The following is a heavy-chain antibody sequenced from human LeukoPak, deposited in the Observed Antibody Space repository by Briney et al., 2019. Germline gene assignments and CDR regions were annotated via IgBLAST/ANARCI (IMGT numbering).Heavy chain of an antibody. D-gene: IGHD3-22*01. CDR1: GGSIKSHF. Sequence: SETLSLTCTVSGGSIKSHFWSWVRQPPGKRLEWIGYIFHSGSTNYNPSLKSRVTISVDTSKNQFSLKLSSVTAADTAVYYCARVGVGYFDSSGYYRPDAFDIWGQGTMVTVSS. V-gene: IGHV4-59*11. J-gene: IGHJ3*02. CDR2: IFHSGST. CDR3: ARVGVGYFDSSGYYRPDAFDI.